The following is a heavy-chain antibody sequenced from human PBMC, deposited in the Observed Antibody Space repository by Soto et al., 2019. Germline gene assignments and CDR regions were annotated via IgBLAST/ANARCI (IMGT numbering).Heavy chain of an antibody. V-gene: IGHV3-74*01. CDR2: INSDGSST. J-gene: IGHJ4*02. Sequence: PGGPLRLSCAASGFTFRSYWMQWVRQAPGKRLVWESWINSDGSSTSYADSVKGRFTISRDNAKNTLYLQMNSLRALDTAVYYCASGGSSLNFDSWGQGTLVTVSS. CDR1: GFTFRSYW. CDR3: ASGGSSLNFDS. D-gene: IGHD6-6*01.